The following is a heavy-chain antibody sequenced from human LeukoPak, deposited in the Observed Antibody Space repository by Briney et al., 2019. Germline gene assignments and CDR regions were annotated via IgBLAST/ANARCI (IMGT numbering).Heavy chain of an antibody. V-gene: IGHV4-59*12. CDR3: ARDPRWFGEPGAFDI. D-gene: IGHD3-10*01. J-gene: IGHJ3*02. CDR2: IYYSGST. Sequence: SETLSLTCTVSGGSISSYYWSWIRQPPGKGLEWIGYIYYSGSTNYNPSLKSRVTISVDTSKNQFSLKLSSVTAADTAVYYCARDPRWFGEPGAFDIWGQGTMVTVSS. CDR1: GGSISSYY.